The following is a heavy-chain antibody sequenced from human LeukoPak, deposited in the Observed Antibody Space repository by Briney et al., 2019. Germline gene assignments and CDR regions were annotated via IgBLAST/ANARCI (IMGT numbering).Heavy chain of an antibody. CDR3: ARELYGSGSYSLDY. J-gene: IGHJ4*02. D-gene: IGHD3-10*01. V-gene: IGHV3-64*04. CDR1: GFTFSSYA. Sequence: GGSLRLSCSASGFTFSSYAMHWVRQAPGKGLEYVSAISSNGGSTYYADSVKGRFTISRDNSKNTLYLQMNSLRAEDTAVYYCARELYGSGSYSLDYWGQGTLVTVSS. CDR2: ISSNGGST.